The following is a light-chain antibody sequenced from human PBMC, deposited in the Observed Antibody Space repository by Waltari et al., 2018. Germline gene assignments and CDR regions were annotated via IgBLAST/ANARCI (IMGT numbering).Light chain of an antibody. CDR3: AGWDDILSGPV. J-gene: IGLJ3*02. Sequence: QSVLTQPPSASGTPGQRVTISCSGSSSNLGSRYVFWYQLLPGTAPQLLIFTTNQRPSGVPARFSGSKSGTSASLAISGLRSEDEADYYCAGWDDILSGPVFGEGTKLTVL. CDR2: TTN. V-gene: IGLV1-47*01. CDR1: SSNLGSRY.